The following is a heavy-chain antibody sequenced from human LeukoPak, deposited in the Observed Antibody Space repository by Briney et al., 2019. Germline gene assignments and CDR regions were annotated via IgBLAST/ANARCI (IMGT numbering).Heavy chain of an antibody. D-gene: IGHD6-19*01. V-gene: IGHV3-49*03. CDR2: IRGKAYGGTT. CDR3: TRVYLGFRQQWLSGAFDI. J-gene: IGHJ3*02. CDR1: GFTFGDYA. Sequence: GGSLRLPCTSSGFTFGDYAMSWFRQAPGKGLEWVGFIRGKAYGGTTDYAASVKGRFTISRDDSKSVASLQMNSLKTEDTAVYYCTRVYLGFRQQWLSGAFDIWGQGTMVTVSS.